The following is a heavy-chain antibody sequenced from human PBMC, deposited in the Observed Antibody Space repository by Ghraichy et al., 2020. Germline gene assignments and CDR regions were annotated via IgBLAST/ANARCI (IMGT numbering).Heavy chain of an antibody. CDR2: ISYDGSNK. CDR3: ARAEADVVVTAILGY. Sequence: GGSLRLSCAASGFTFSSYAMHWVRQAPGKGLEWVAVISYDGSNKYYADSVKGRFTISRDNSKNTLYLQMNSLRAEDTAVYYCARAEADVVVTAILGYWGQGTLVTVSS. CDR1: GFTFSSYA. D-gene: IGHD2-21*02. V-gene: IGHV3-30-3*01. J-gene: IGHJ4*02.